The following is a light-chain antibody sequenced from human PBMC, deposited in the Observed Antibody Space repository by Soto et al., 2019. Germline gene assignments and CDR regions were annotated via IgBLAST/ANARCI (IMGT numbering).Light chain of an antibody. V-gene: IGLV2-14*01. Sequence: SVLTQPASVSGSPGQSITISCTGTSSDVGAYNYVSWYQQHPGKVPKLMIYEVSNRPSGVSNRFSGSKSGNTASLTISGLQAEDEADYYCSSYTSSSPYVFGTGTRSPS. J-gene: IGLJ1*01. CDR1: SSDVGAYNY. CDR3: SSYTSSSPYV. CDR2: EVS.